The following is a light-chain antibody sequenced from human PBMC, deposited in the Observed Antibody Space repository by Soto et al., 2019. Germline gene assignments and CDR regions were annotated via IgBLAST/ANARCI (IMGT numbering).Light chain of an antibody. CDR2: DVL. CDR1: SSDISGYNY. CDR3: GSYTSSSTLV. J-gene: IGLJ3*02. V-gene: IGLV2-14*01. Sequence: QSALTQPASVSGSPGQSITISCTGTSSDISGYNYVSWYQQHPGKAPKLMIYDVLNRPSGVSNRFSGSKSGNTASLTISGLQAEDEADYYCGSYTSSSTLVFGGGTKLTVL.